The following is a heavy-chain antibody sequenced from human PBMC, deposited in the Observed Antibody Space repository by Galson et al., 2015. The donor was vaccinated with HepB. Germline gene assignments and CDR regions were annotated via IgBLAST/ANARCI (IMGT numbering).Heavy chain of an antibody. CDR3: AKVAGGSSPADY. CDR1: GFTFSSYG. V-gene: IGHV3-30*18. Sequence: SLRLSCAASGFTFSSYGMHWVRQAPGKGLEWVAVISYDGSNKYYADSVKGRFTISRDNSKNTLYLQMNSLRAEDTAVYYCAKVAGGSSPADYWGQGTLVTVSS. J-gene: IGHJ4*02. D-gene: IGHD1-26*01. CDR2: ISYDGSNK.